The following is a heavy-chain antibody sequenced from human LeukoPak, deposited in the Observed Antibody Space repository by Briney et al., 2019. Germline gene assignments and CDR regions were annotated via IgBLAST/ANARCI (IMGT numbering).Heavy chain of an antibody. CDR1: GGSISSYY. Sequence: SETLSLTCTVSGGSISSYYWSWIRQPPGKGLEWIGYIYYSGSTNYNPSLKSRVTISVDTSKNQFSLKLSSVTAADTAVYYCARVPRANYYYYYMDVWGKGTTVTVSS. D-gene: IGHD1-1*01. CDR2: IYYSGST. V-gene: IGHV4-59*01. J-gene: IGHJ6*03. CDR3: ARVPRANYYYYYMDV.